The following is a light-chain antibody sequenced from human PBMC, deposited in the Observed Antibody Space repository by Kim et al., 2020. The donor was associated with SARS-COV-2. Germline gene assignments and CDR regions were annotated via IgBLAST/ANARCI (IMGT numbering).Light chain of an antibody. V-gene: IGLV6-57*01. J-gene: IGLJ2*01. CDR2: EDN. Sequence: GKTVTISCTRSSGSIASNYVQWYQQRPGSSPTTVIYEDNQRPSGVPERFSGSIDSSSNSASLTISGLKTEDEADYYCQSYDSSNVVFGGGTKLTVL. CDR1: SGSIASNY. CDR3: QSYDSSNVV.